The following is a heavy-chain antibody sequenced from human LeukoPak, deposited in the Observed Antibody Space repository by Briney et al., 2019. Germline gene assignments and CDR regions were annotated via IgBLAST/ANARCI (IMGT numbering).Heavy chain of an antibody. CDR3: ARNTETAIPLPYYFDY. D-gene: IGHD2-21*02. CDR1: GGTFSSYA. Sequence: ASVKVSCKASGGTFSSYAISWVRQAPGQGLEWMGGIIPIFGTANYAQKFQGRVTITADESTSTAYMELSSLRSEDTAVYYCARNTETAIPLPYYFDYWGQGTLVTVSS. V-gene: IGHV1-69*13. J-gene: IGHJ4*02. CDR2: IIPIFGTA.